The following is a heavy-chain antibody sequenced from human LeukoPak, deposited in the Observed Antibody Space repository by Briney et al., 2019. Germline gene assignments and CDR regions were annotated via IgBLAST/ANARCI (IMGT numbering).Heavy chain of an antibody. CDR1: GYSFTSYW. J-gene: IGHJ4*02. D-gene: IGHD3-3*01. Sequence: PGESLKISCQGSGYSFTSYWIGWVRQMPGKGLGWMGIIYPGDSDTRYSPSFQGQVTISADKSISTAYLQWSSLKASDTAMYYCARGPQSGYYYFDYWGQGILVSVSS. CDR3: ARGPQSGYYYFDY. CDR2: IYPGDSDT. V-gene: IGHV5-51*01.